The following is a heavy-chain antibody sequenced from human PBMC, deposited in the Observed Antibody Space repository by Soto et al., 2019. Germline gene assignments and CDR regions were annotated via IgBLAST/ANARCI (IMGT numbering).Heavy chain of an antibody. J-gene: IGHJ4*02. Sequence: SETLSLTCSVSGGSISSGGYSWSWIRQPPGKGLEWIGYIYHSGSTYYNPSLKSRVTISRDNAKNSLYLQMNSLRAEDTAVYYCARGGDYIWGSYRLAVYFDYWGQGTLVTVSS. CDR1: GGSISSGGYS. D-gene: IGHD3-16*02. CDR3: ARGGDYIWGSYRLAVYFDY. CDR2: IYHSGST. V-gene: IGHV4-30-2*01.